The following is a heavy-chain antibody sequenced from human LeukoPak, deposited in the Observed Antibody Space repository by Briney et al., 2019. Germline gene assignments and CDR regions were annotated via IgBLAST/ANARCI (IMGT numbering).Heavy chain of an antibody. CDR1: GFTFSSYS. Sequence: PGGSLRLSCAASGFTFSSYSMNWVRQAPGKGLEWVSSISSSSSYIYYADSVKGRFTISRDNAKNSLYLQMNSLRAEDTAVYYCARAPSSGWYNWFDPWGQGTLVTVSS. D-gene: IGHD6-13*01. CDR2: ISSSSSYI. V-gene: IGHV3-21*01. J-gene: IGHJ5*02. CDR3: ARAPSSGWYNWFDP.